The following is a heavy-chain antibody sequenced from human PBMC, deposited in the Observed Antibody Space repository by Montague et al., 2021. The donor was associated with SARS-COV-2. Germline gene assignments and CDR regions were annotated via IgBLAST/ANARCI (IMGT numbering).Heavy chain of an antibody. CDR1: GFPFSSFA. V-gene: IGHV3-30*04. CDR3: ARDVYSSSWFARPDN. Sequence: SRRLSCAASGFPFSSFAVHWVRQAPGKGLEWVAVISYDGSDKYYVDSVEGRFTISRDNSKNTLYLQMNSLRAEDTAVYYCARDVYSSSWFARPDNWGQGTLVTVSS. J-gene: IGHJ4*02. CDR2: ISYDGSDK. D-gene: IGHD6-13*01.